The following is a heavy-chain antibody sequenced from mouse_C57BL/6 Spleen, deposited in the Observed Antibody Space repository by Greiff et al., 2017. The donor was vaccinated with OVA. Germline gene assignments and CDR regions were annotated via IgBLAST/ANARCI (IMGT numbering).Heavy chain of an antibody. CDR3: ARQSSYFDY. CDR1: GFTFSSYG. J-gene: IGHJ2*01. Sequence: EVQGVESGGDLVKPGGSLKLSCAASGFTFSSYGMSWVRQTPDKRLEWVATISSGGSYTYYPDSVKGRFTISRDNAKNTLYLQMSSLKSEDTAMYYCARQSSYFDYWGQGTTLTVSS. CDR2: ISSGGSYT. V-gene: IGHV5-6*01. D-gene: IGHD1-1*01.